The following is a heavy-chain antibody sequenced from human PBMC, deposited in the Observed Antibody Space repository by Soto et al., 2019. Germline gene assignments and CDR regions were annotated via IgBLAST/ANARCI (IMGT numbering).Heavy chain of an antibody. J-gene: IGHJ4*02. CDR3: VKVETILTGSFYY. V-gene: IGHV3-23*01. Sequence: GGSLRLSCAASGFTFSSYAMSWVRQAPGKGLEWVSAISGSGGSTYYADSVKGRFTISRDNSKNTLYLQMNSLRAEDTAVYYCVKVETILTGSFYYCGQRTLVTVSS. D-gene: IGHD3-9*01. CDR2: ISGSGGST. CDR1: GFTFSSYA.